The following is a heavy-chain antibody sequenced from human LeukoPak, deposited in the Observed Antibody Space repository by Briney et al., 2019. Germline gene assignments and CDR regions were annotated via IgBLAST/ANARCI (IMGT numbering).Heavy chain of an antibody. CDR3: ARDKLDTAYMSWHAFDI. J-gene: IGHJ3*02. V-gene: IGHV4-30-2*01. CDR1: GGSISSGGYS. CDR2: IYHSGST. D-gene: IGHD5-18*01. Sequence: SQTLSLTCAVSGGSISSGGYSWSWIRQPPGKGLEWIGYIYHSGSTYYNPSLKGRVTISVDRSKNQFSLKLSSVTAADTAVYYCARDKLDTAYMSWHAFDIWGQGTMVTVSS.